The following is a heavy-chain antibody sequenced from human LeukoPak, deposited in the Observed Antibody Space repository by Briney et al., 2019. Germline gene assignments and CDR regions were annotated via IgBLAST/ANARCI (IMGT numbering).Heavy chain of an antibody. CDR2: IYYSGST. D-gene: IGHD5-18*01. V-gene: IGHV4-59*08. CDR1: GGSISSYY. Sequence: PSETLSLTCTVSGGSISSYYWSWIRQPPGKGLEWIGYIYYSGSTNYNPSLKSRVTMSVDTSKNQFSLKLSSVTAADTAVYYCARLDVDTAIHFDYWGQGTLVTVSS. J-gene: IGHJ4*02. CDR3: ARLDVDTAIHFDY.